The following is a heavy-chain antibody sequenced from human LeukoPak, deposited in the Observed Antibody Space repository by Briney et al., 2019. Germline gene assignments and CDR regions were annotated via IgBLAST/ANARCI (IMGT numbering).Heavy chain of an antibody. J-gene: IGHJ5*02. V-gene: IGHV3-30-3*01. CDR1: GFTFSSYA. Sequence: GRSLRLSCAASGFTFSSYAMHWVRQAPGKGLEWVAVISYDGSNKYYADSVKGRFTISRDNSKNTLYLQMNSLRAEDTAVYYCAREGHGSGYFNWFDPWGQGTLVTVSS. CDR3: AREGHGSGYFNWFDP. CDR2: ISYDGSNK. D-gene: IGHD3-22*01.